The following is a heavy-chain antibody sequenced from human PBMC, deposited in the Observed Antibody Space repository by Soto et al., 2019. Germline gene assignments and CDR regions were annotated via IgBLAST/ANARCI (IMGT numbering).Heavy chain of an antibody. CDR1: GVSLSENH. J-gene: IGHJ4*01. D-gene: IGHD3-10*01. CDR3: ASIWFGDFDY. CDR2: VHFSGST. V-gene: IGHV4-59*08. Sequence: PSETLSLTCNVSGVSLSENHWSWIRQAPGKGLEWVGYVHFSGSTTYNPSLEKRVTISVDMSKNQMYLKLNSVTAADTAVYYCASIWFGDFDYWGHGTLVTVSS.